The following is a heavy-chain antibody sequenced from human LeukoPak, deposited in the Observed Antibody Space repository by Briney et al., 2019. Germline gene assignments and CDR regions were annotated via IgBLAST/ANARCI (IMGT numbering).Heavy chain of an antibody. CDR1: GFTFTDYE. CDR3: ARVGSLMDF. Sequence: PGGSLRLSRVGSGFTFTDYEFAWVRQGPGKGLEWVSSISRSGASTFYAESMKGRFTISRDNGKNSVDLQMFSLRAEDTAVYYCARVGSLMDFWGQGTLVTVSS. D-gene: IGHD3-16*02. V-gene: IGHV3-11*01. J-gene: IGHJ4*02. CDR2: ISRSGAST.